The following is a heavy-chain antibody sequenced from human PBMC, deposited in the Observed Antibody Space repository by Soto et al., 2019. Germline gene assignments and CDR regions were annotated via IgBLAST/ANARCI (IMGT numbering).Heavy chain of an antibody. J-gene: IGHJ5*02. V-gene: IGHV4-39*01. CDR2: IYYSGST. CDR3: ARPADLGYCSSTSCYWNWFEP. D-gene: IGHD2-2*01. Sequence: PSETLYLTCTVSGGSISSSSYYWGWIRQPQGKGLEWIGSIYYSGSTYYNPSLKSRVTISVDTSKNQFSLKLSSVTTADTAVYYCARPADLGYCSSTSCYWNWFEPWGQGTLVTVSS. CDR1: GGSISSSSYY.